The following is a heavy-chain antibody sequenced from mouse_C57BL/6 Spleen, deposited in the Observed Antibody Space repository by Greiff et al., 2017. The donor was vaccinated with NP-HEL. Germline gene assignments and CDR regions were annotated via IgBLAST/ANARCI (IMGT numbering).Heavy chain of an antibody. CDR3: ARWLPYYFDY. D-gene: IGHD2-2*01. CDR1: GYTFTSYW. V-gene: IGHV1-52*01. J-gene: IGHJ2*01. CDR2: IDPSDSET. Sequence: QVQLQQPGAELVRPGSSVKLSCKASGYTFTSYWMHWVKQRPIQGLEWIGNIDPSDSETHYNQKFKDKATLTVAKSSSTAYMQLRSLTSEDSAVYYCARWLPYYFDYWGQGTTLTVSS.